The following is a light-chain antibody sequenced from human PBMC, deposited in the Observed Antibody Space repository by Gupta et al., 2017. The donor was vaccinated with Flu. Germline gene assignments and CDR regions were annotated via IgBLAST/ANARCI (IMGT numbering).Light chain of an antibody. CDR2: YAS. Sequence: PYFQSGTHKATVTITCRASQKIGRQLHWYQQKPEQSPRLLIKYASQDVSGVPSRFSGSGSGTDFTLTINGLEAEDAATYYCVHGACLPWTFGQGTKMEIK. CDR1: QKIGRQ. V-gene: IGKV6-21*01. CDR3: VHGACLPWT. J-gene: IGKJ2*01.